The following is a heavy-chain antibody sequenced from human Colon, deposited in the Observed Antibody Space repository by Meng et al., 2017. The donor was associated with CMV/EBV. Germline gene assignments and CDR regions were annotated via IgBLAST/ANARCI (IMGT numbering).Heavy chain of an antibody. J-gene: IGHJ4*02. CDR2: ISASGSAI. V-gene: IGHV3-11*04. D-gene: IGHD1-1*01. CDR3: ARNDIIVRPPAFYYFDS. Sequence: GGSLRLSCAASGFTFSDYYITWIRQAPGKGLEWVSYISASGSAIYYADSVKGRFTISRDNAKNSLYLQMNSLRAEDTAVYYCARNDIIVRPPAFYYFDSWGQGMLVTVSS. CDR1: GFTFSDYY.